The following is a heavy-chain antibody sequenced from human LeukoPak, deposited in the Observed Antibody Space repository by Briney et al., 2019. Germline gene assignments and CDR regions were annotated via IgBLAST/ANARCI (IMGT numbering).Heavy chain of an antibody. V-gene: IGHV1-18*01. CDR1: GYTLTNYG. CDR2: ISAYNGNT. D-gene: IGHD2-2*01. Sequence: ASVTVSCKASGYTLTNYGISWVRQAPGQGLEWMGWISAYNGNTNYAQKLQGRVTMTTDTSTSTAYMELRSLRSDDTAVYYCVVPAALMDVWGQGTTVTVSS. J-gene: IGHJ6*02. CDR3: VVPAALMDV.